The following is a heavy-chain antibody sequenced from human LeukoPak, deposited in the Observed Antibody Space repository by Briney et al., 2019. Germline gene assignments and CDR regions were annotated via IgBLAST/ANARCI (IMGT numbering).Heavy chain of an antibody. CDR2: FGHNGGIT. J-gene: IGHJ6*03. CDR1: GFTFNYYG. CDR3: ARESVLRFLEWSQPGYYYYMDV. Sequence: GGSLRLSCAASGFTFNYYGLSWVRQAPGKGLEWVSGFGHNGGITYSDSVKGRFTISRDNAKNSLYLQMNSPRAEDTAVYYCARESVLRFLEWSQPGYYYYMDVWGKGTTVTVSS. D-gene: IGHD3-3*01. V-gene: IGHV3-20*04.